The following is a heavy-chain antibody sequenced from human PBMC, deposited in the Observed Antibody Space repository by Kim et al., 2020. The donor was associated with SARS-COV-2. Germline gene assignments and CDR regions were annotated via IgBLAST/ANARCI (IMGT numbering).Heavy chain of an antibody. D-gene: IGHD3-10*01. CDR3: AKDRNCGSGSYFFYYFDS. Sequence: KCRFTISRDNSKNTLYLQMNSLRAEDTAVYYCAKDRNCGSGSYFFYYFDSWGQGTLVTVSS. J-gene: IGHJ4*02. V-gene: IGHV3-23*01.